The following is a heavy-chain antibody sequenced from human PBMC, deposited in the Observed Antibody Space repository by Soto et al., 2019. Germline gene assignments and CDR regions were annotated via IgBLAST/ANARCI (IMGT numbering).Heavy chain of an antibody. J-gene: IGHJ4*02. Sequence: PGGSLRLSCAASGFTFSSYAMSWVRQAPGKGLEWVSAISGSGGSTYYADSVKGRFTISRDNSKNTLYLQMNSLRAEDTAVYYCAKFIAVAGPSGRYYFEYWGQGTLVTVSS. CDR2: ISGSGGST. CDR1: GFTFSSYA. CDR3: AKFIAVAGPSGRYYFEY. V-gene: IGHV3-23*01. D-gene: IGHD6-19*01.